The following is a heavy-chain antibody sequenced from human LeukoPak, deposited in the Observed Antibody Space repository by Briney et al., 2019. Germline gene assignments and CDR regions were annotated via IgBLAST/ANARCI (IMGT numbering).Heavy chain of an antibody. CDR1: GDSVSSNSVT. V-gene: IGHV6-1*01. J-gene: IGHJ5*02. CDR3: ARRLTQYDCFDP. CDR2: TYYRSTWYN. Sequence: SQTLSLTCAISGDSVSSNSVTWNWIRQSPSRGLEWLGRTYYRSTWYNDYAVSVRGRITVNPDTSKNQFSLHLNSVTPEDTAVYYCARRLTQYDCFDPWGQGILVSVSS. D-gene: IGHD2-2*01.